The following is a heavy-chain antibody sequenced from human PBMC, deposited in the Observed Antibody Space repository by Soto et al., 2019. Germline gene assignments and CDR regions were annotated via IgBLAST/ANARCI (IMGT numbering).Heavy chain of an antibody. D-gene: IGHD2-15*01. CDR3: ARDQGYCSGGSCYWFDP. Sequence: TLSLTCTGSGGSISSGGYYWSWIRQHPGKGLEWIGYIYYSGSTYYNPSLKSRVTISVDTSKNQFSLKLSSVTAADTAVYYCARDQGYCSGGSCYWFDPWGQGTLVTVSS. J-gene: IGHJ5*02. CDR2: IYYSGST. V-gene: IGHV4-31*03. CDR1: GGSISSGGYY.